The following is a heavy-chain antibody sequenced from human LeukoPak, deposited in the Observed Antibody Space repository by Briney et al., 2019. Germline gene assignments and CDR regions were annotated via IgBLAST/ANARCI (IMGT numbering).Heavy chain of an antibody. D-gene: IGHD6-19*01. Sequence: SGTLSLTCAVSDGSISSNWWSWVRQPPGKGLEWLGEIYHSGTTNSNPSLKSRVTMSIDKSKNQFSLRLSSVTAADTAVYYCARHIAIAGLRGFDYWGQGTLVTVSS. CDR1: DGSISSNW. CDR3: ARHIAIAGLRGFDY. V-gene: IGHV4-4*02. J-gene: IGHJ4*02. CDR2: IYHSGTT.